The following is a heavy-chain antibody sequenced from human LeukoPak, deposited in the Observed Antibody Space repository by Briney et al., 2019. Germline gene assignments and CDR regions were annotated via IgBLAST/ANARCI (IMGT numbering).Heavy chain of an antibody. D-gene: IGHD6-19*01. J-gene: IGHJ1*01. CDR2: ISGSGGST. CDR3: TTVRKVGVAEAGAFQT. CDR1: GFTFSSYA. V-gene: IGHV3-23*01. Sequence: PGGCLRLSCAASGFTFSSYAMSWVRQAAGKWLGWVSAISGSGGSTYYADSVKGRFTISRDNSKTTLYLQMNSLRAEDTAIRHCTTVRKVGVAEAGAFQTSG.